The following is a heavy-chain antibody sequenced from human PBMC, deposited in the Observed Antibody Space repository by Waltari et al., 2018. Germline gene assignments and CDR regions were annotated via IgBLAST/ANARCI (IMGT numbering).Heavy chain of an antibody. CDR3: ARLSSSWNEKGAFDI. D-gene: IGHD6-13*01. V-gene: IGHV3-7*01. J-gene: IGHJ3*02. CDR1: GFTISGFW. Sequence: EVQLVESGGGLVQPGGSLRLSCGGTGFTISGFWMSWVRQAPGKGLDWVANMNRDGSETYYVDSVKGRFTISRDNAKNSLYLEMNTLRVEDTAIYYCARLSSSWNEKGAFDIWGQGTMVTVSS. CDR2: MNRDGSET.